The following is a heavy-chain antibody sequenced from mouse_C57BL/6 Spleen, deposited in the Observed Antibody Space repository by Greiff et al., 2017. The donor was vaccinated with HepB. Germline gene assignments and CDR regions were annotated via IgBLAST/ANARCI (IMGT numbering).Heavy chain of an antibody. CDR3: ARKREFGYDGYYAMDY. CDR2: INPNNGGT. CDR1: GYTFTDYN. V-gene: IGHV1-18*01. D-gene: IGHD2-14*01. J-gene: IGHJ4*01. Sequence: VQLQQSGPELVKPGASVKIPCKASGYTFTDYNMDWVKQSHGKSLEWIGDINPNNGGTNYNQKFKGKATLTVDKSSSTAYMELRSLTSGDTAVYYCARKREFGYDGYYAMDYWGQGTSVTVSS.